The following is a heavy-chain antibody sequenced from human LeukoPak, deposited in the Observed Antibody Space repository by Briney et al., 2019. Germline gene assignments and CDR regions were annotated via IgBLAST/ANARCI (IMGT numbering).Heavy chain of an antibody. CDR1: GYTFTSYY. Sequence: GASVKVSCKXSGYTFTSYYMRWVRQAPGQGLEWMGLINPSGGSTSYAQKFQGRVTMSRDTSTSTVYMELSSLRSEDTAVYYCARDNELAVAGTPAYWGQGTLVTVSS. CDR3: ARDNELAVAGTPAY. V-gene: IGHV1-46*01. CDR2: INPSGGST. D-gene: IGHD6-19*01. J-gene: IGHJ4*02.